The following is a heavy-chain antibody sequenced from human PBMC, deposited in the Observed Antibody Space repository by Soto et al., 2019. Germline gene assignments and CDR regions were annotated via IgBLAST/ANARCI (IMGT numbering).Heavy chain of an antibody. D-gene: IGHD6-25*01. V-gene: IGHV3-21*01. J-gene: IGHJ5*02. CDR3: ARDSLRGKYSSVFWWFDP. Sequence: EVELVESGGGLVKPGGSLRLSCAASGFAFSSYTMNWVRQSPGKGLEWISSITTSSTYIKYADSVKVRFTISRDNAKNSLFLQIIRLRAQDTAVYSWARDSLRGKYSSVFWWFDPWGQGTLVTVSS. CDR2: ITTSSTYI. CDR1: GFAFSSYT.